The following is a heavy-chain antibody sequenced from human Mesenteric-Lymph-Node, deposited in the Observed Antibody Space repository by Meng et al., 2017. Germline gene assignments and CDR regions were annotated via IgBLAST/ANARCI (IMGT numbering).Heavy chain of an antibody. CDR1: GFTFSSYE. J-gene: IGHJ4*02. D-gene: IGHD6-19*01. Sequence: GESLKISCAASGFTFSSYEMNWVRQAPGKGLEWVSYISSSGSTIYYADSVKGRFTISRDNAKNSLYLQMNSLRAEDTAVYYCARDGRYSSGWYGVFEYWGQGALVTVSS. CDR3: ARDGRYSSGWYGVFEY. CDR2: ISSSGSTI. V-gene: IGHV3-48*03.